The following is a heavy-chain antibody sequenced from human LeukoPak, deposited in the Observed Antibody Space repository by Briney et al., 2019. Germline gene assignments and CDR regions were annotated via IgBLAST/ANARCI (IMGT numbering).Heavy chain of an antibody. Sequence: SETLSLTCTVSGGSISSYYWSWIRQPPGKGLEWIGYIYYSGSTNYNPSLKSRVTISVDTSKNQFSLKLSSVTAADTAVYHCARGDTAYYYYYGMDVWGQGTTVTVSS. V-gene: IGHV4-59*01. D-gene: IGHD5-18*01. J-gene: IGHJ6*02. CDR1: GGSISSYY. CDR3: ARGDTAYYYYYGMDV. CDR2: IYYSGST.